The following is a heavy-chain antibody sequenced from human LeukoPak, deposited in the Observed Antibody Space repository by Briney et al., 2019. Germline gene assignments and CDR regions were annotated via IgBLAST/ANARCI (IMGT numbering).Heavy chain of an antibody. J-gene: IGHJ5*02. D-gene: IGHD2-2*02. CDR1: GGSISSYY. CDR2: IYYSGST. CDR3: ARGRDCSSTSCYTGVWFDP. V-gene: IGHV4-59*01. Sequence: SETLSLTCTVSGGSISSYYWSWIRQPPGKGLEWIGYIYYSGSTNYNPSLKSRVTISVDTSKNQSSLKLSSVTAADTAVYYCARGRDCSSTSCYTGVWFDPWGQGTLVTVSS.